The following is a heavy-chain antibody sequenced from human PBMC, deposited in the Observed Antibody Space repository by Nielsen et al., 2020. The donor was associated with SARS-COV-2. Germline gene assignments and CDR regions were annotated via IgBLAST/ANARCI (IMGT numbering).Heavy chain of an antibody. Sequence: SETLSLTCAVYGGSFSGYYWSWIRQPPGKGLEWIGEINHSGSTNYNPSLKSRVTISVDTSKNQFSMKLSSVTAAETAVYYCARGYCSGSSCRHDYWGQGTLVTVSS. CDR1: GGSFSGYY. D-gene: IGHD2-15*01. CDR3: ARGYCSGSSCRHDY. V-gene: IGHV4-34*01. CDR2: INHSGST. J-gene: IGHJ4*02.